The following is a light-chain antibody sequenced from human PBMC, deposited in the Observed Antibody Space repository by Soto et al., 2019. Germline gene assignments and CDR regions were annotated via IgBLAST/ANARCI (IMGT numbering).Light chain of an antibody. CDR2: RDS. J-gene: IGLJ2*01. V-gene: IGLV3-9*01. CDR3: QVWDSSTAV. CDR1: NIGSKN. Sequence: SYELTQPLSVSVALGQTASITCGGNNIGSKNVDWYQQKPGQAPVLVIYRDSNRPSGIPERFSGSNSGNTATLTISRAQAGDEADYYCQVWDSSTAVFGGGTKLTVL.